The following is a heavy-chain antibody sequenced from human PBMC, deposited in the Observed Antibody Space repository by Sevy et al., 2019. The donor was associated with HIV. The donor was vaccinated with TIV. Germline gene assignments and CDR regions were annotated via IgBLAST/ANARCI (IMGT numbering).Heavy chain of an antibody. V-gene: IGHV3-7*01. CDR1: GFTFSSYW. CDR2: IKQDGSEK. CDR3: ARDWGQYSSSLNYYYYGMDV. J-gene: IGHJ6*02. D-gene: IGHD6-6*01. Sequence: GGSLRLSCAASGFTFSSYWMSWVRQAPGKGLEWVANIKQDGSEKYYVDSVKGRFTISRDNAKNSLYLQMNSLRAEDTAVYYCARDWGQYSSSLNYYYYGMDVWGQWTTVTVSS.